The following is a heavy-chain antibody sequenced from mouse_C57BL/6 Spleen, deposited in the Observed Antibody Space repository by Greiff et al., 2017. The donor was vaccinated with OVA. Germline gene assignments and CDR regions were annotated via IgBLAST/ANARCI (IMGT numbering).Heavy chain of an antibody. Sequence: QVQLQQPGAELVKPGASVQLSCKASGYTFTSYWMQWVKQRPGQGLEWIGEIDPSDSYTNYNQKFKGKATLTVDTSSSTAYMQLSSLTSEDSAVYYCARSNYGSSYGYFDVWGTGTTVTVSS. CDR2: IDPSDSYT. CDR1: GYTFTSYW. CDR3: ARSNYGSSYGYFDV. V-gene: IGHV1-50*01. J-gene: IGHJ1*03. D-gene: IGHD1-1*01.